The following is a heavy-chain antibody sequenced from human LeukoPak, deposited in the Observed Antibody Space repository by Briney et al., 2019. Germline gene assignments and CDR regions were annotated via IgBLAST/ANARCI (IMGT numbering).Heavy chain of an antibody. V-gene: IGHV3-23*01. J-gene: IGHJ5*02. D-gene: IGHD1-14*01. Sequence: GGSLRLSCAVSGLTFRDYAMSWVRQAPGKGLEWVSTISGSGGTTYYADSVKGRFTISRDNSKNTLYLQMNSLRAEDTAVYYCARGPGPEAPWGQGTLVTVSS. CDR2: ISGSGGTT. CDR3: ARGPGPEAP. CDR1: GLTFRDYA.